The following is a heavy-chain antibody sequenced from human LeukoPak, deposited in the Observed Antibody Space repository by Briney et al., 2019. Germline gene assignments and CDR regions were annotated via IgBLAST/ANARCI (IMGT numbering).Heavy chain of an antibody. D-gene: IGHD3-22*01. CDR3: ARYDNRGSALEN. CDR1: GGSISGYY. J-gene: IGHJ4*02. Sequence: PSETLSPTCTVSGGSISGYYWGWIRQPPGKGLEWIAYIHYSGSSKYSPSLKSRVTTSVDMPKNQFSLKLSSVTAADTAVYYCARYDNRGSALENWGQGTLVTVSS. CDR2: IHYSGSS. V-gene: IGHV4-59*01.